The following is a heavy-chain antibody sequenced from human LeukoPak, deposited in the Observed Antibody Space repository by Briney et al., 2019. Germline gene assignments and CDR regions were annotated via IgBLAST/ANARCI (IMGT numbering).Heavy chain of an antibody. D-gene: IGHD2-15*01. CDR3: ARARSYCSGGSCVIGEWGY. J-gene: IGHJ4*02. CDR2: IIPIFGTA. V-gene: IGHV1-69*05. Sequence: ASVKVSCKASGSTFSSYAISWVRQAPGQGLEWMGRIIPIFGTANYAQKFQGRVTITTDESTSTAYMELSSLRSEDTAVYYCARARSYCSGGSCVIGEWGYWGQGTLVTVPS. CDR1: GSTFSSYA.